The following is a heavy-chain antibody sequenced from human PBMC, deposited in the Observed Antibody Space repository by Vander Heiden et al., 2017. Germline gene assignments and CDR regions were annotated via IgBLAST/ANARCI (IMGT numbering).Heavy chain of an antibody. CDR2: INHSGST. J-gene: IGHJ3*02. V-gene: IGHV4-34*01. CDR3: ARVGRYSSSWYLKNAFDI. CDR1: GGSFRGYY. Sequence: QVQLQQWGAGLLKPSEPLSLTCAVYGGSFRGYYWSWIRQPPGTGLEWMGEINHSGSTNYNPSLKSRVTISVDTYKTQFSLKLSSVTAADTAVYYCARVGRYSSSWYLKNAFDIWGQGPMVNVAS. D-gene: IGHD6-13*01.